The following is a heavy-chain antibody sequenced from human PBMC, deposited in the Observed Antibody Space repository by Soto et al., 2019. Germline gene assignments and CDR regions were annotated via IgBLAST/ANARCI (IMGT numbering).Heavy chain of an antibody. CDR3: ARYNSSSLYYYYYGMDV. CDR1: GGSISSGGYY. Sequence: PSETLSLTYTVSGGSISSGGYYWSWIRQHPGKGLEWIGYIYYSGSTYYNPSLKSRVTISVDTSKNQFSLKLSSVTAADTAVYYCARYNSSSLYYYYYGMDVWGQGTTVTVSS. D-gene: IGHD6-6*01. CDR2: IYYSGST. J-gene: IGHJ6*02. V-gene: IGHV4-31*03.